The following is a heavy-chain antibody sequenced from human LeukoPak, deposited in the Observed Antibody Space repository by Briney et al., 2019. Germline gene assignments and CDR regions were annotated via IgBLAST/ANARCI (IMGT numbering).Heavy chain of an antibody. Sequence: GGSLRPSCAASGFTFSSYSMNWVRQAPGRGLEWVSSISSSSSYIYYADSVKGRFTISRDNAKNSLYLQMNSLRAEDTAVYYCARDDYGDYGWYFDLWGRGTLVTVSS. V-gene: IGHV3-21*01. CDR1: GFTFSSYS. CDR3: ARDDYGDYGWYFDL. D-gene: IGHD4-17*01. CDR2: ISSSSSYI. J-gene: IGHJ2*01.